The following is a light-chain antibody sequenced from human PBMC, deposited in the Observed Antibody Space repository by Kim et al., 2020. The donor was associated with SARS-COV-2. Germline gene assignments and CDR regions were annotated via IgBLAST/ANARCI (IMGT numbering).Light chain of an antibody. J-gene: IGLJ3*02. CDR2: SNN. Sequence: QSVLTQPPSASGTPGQRVTISCSGSSSNIGINTVNWFQQFPGTAPKLLIYSNNQRPSGVPDRFSGSNSGTSASLAISGLQSEDEADYYCAAWDDSLNGWVFGGGTQLTVL. CDR1: SSNIGINT. V-gene: IGLV1-44*01. CDR3: AAWDDSLNGWV.